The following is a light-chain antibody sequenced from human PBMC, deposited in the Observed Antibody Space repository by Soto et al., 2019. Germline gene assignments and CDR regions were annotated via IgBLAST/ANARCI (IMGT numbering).Light chain of an antibody. CDR1: SSNIGAGYD. CDR2: GNS. V-gene: IGLV1-40*01. CDR3: QAYDSSLSGWV. J-gene: IGLJ3*02. Sequence: QPVLTQPPSVSGAPGQRVTISCTGSSSNIGAGYDVHWYQQLPGIAPKLLIYGNSNRPSGVPDRFSGSKSGTSASLAITGLQAEDEAEYYCQAYDSSLSGWVFGGGTKLTVL.